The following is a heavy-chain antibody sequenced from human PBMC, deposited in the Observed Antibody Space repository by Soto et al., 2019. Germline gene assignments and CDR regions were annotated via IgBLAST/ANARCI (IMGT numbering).Heavy chain of an antibody. CDR3: ARRVPAAPNWFDP. CDR1: GGSISSGTW. CDR2: IYHSGSP. D-gene: IGHD2-2*01. V-gene: IGHV4-4*02. Sequence: SETLSFTCAVSGGSISSGTWWGWVRQPPGRGLEWIGEIYHSGSPNYNPSLKSRVTMSVDKSKNLFSLRLSSVTAADSALYYCARRVPAAPNWFDPWGHGTLVTVSS. J-gene: IGHJ5*02.